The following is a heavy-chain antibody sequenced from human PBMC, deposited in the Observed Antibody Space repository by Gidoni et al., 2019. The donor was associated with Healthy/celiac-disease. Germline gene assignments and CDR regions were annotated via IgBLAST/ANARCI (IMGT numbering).Heavy chain of an antibody. CDR1: GGPSSSSNW. J-gene: IGHJ4*02. D-gene: IGHD5-18*01. CDR2: IYHSGST. CDR3: ARRIQLWSKYYFDY. V-gene: IGHV4-4*02. Sequence: QVQLQESGPGLGKPSGTLSLTCAVSGGPSSSSNWWSWVRQPPGKGLEWIGEIYHSGSTNSNPSLKSRVTISVDKSKNQFSLKLSSVTAADTAVYYCARRIQLWSKYYFDYWGQGTLVTVSS.